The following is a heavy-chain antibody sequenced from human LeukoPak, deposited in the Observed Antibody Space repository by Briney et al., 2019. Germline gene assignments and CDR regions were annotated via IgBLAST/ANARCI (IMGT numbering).Heavy chain of an antibody. J-gene: IGHJ4*02. CDR3: AREESGGYFDY. CDR2: INPTGTST. D-gene: IGHD2-8*02. CDR1: GCTFTNYY. Sequence: EASVKVSCKASGCTFTNYYMHWVRQAPGQGLEWMGLINPTGTSTNYAQKFRGRVTMTRDTSTTTVYMELSSLRSEDTAVYYCAREESGGYFDYWGQGTLVTVSS. V-gene: IGHV1-46*01.